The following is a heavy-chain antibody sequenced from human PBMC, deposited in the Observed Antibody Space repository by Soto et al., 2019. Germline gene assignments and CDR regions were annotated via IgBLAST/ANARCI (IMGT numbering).Heavy chain of an antibody. Sequence: GGSLRLSCAASGFTFSSYGMHWVRQAPGKGLEWVAVISYDGSNKYYADSVKGRFTISRDNSKNTLYLQMNSLRAEDTAVYYCAKARAARIYYYYGMDVWGQGTTVTVSS. CDR3: AKARAARIYYYYGMDV. CDR1: GFTFSSYG. V-gene: IGHV3-30*18. CDR2: ISYDGSNK. J-gene: IGHJ6*02. D-gene: IGHD6-6*01.